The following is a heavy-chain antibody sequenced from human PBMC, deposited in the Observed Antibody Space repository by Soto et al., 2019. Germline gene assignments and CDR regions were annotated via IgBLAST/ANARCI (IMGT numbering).Heavy chain of an antibody. V-gene: IGHV1-3*01. CDR1: GYTFTSYA. J-gene: IGHJ6*03. D-gene: IGHD2-15*01. CDR2: INAGNGNT. CDR3: ARDYTVGDRSGGSCDGYYYYYYMDV. Sequence: ASVKVSCKASGYTFTSYAMHWVRQAPGQRLEWMGWINAGNGNTKYSQKFQGRVTITRDTSASTAYMELSSLRSEDTAVYYCARDYTVGDRSGGSCDGYYYYYYMDVWGKGTTVTVSS.